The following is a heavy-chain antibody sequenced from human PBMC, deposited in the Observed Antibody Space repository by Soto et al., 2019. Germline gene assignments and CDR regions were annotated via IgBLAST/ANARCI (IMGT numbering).Heavy chain of an antibody. V-gene: IGHV3-64D*06. Sequence: LRLSCSASGFTFSSYAMHWVRQAPGKGLEYVSAISSNGGSTYYADSVKGRFTISRDHSKNTLYLQMSSLRAEDTAVYYCVKEGAYYDSSGYYYRSFDYWGQGTLVTVSS. CDR1: GFTFSSYA. D-gene: IGHD3-22*01. CDR3: VKEGAYYDSSGYYYRSFDY. J-gene: IGHJ4*02. CDR2: ISSNGGST.